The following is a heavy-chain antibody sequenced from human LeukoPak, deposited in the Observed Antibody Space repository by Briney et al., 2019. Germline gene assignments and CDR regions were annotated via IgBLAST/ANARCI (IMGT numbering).Heavy chain of an antibody. D-gene: IGHD3-22*01. CDR3: AKDGYDSSGYLDY. CDR1: GFTVSSNY. CDR2: ISWGGST. V-gene: IGHV3-66*02. Sequence: GGSLRLSCAASGFTVSSNYMSWVRQAPGKGLEWVSVISWGGSTYYADSVKGRFTNSRDNSMNTLYLQMNSVRAEETAVYYCAKDGYDSSGYLDYWGQGTLVTVSS. J-gene: IGHJ4*02.